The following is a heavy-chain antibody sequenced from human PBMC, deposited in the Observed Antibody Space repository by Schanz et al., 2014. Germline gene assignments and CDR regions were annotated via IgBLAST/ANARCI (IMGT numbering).Heavy chain of an antibody. V-gene: IGHV3-23*04. J-gene: IGHJ4*02. CDR1: GFTFSSYA. Sequence: EVQLVESGGYLVQPGGSLRLSCSASGFTFSSYAMHWVRQAPGKGLEWVSAISGSGGSTYYADSVKGRFTISRDNSKNTLYLQMNSLRAEDTAVYYCAKDPSHGDYDYYFDYWGQGTLVTVSS. CDR2: ISGSGGST. D-gene: IGHD3-22*01. CDR3: AKDPSHGDYDYYFDY.